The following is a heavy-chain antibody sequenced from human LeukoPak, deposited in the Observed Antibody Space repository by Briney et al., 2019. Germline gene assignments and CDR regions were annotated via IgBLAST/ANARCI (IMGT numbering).Heavy chain of an antibody. Sequence: SETLSLTCRVSGASVSRDFWSWIRQPPGKGLEWIGYIHYSGLTNYNPSLDSRVTMSVDTSQNQFSLKLASVTAADTAVYYCVYTSGWTNFFYYGLDVWGQGTTVTVSS. CDR3: VYTSGWTNFFYYGLDV. CDR2: IHYSGLT. J-gene: IGHJ6*02. D-gene: IGHD6-19*01. V-gene: IGHV4-59*02. CDR1: GASVSRDF.